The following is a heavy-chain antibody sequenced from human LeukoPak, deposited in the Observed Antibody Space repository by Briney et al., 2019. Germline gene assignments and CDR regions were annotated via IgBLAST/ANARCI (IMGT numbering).Heavy chain of an antibody. CDR3: ARAFGDYDILTGYYIALFYDWFDP. J-gene: IGHJ5*02. CDR2: MNPNSGNT. D-gene: IGHD3-9*01. Sequence: GASVKVSCKASGYTFTSYDINWVRQATGQGLEWMGWMNPNSGNTGYAQKFQGRVTMTRNTSISTAYMELSSLRSEDTAVYYCARAFGDYDILTGYYIALFYDWFDPWGQGTLVTVSS. V-gene: IGHV1-8*01. CDR1: GYTFTSYD.